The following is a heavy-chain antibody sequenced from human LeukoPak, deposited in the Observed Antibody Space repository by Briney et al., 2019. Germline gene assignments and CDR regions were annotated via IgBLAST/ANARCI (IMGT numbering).Heavy chain of an antibody. CDR2: IYYSGST. V-gene: IGHV4-59*01. Sequence: SETLSLTCTVSGGSISSYYWSWIRQPPGKGLEWIGYIYYSGSTNYNPSFKSRVTISVDTSKNQFSLKLSSVAAADTAVYYCARGYYDSSVVPPDYWGQGTLVTVSS. J-gene: IGHJ4*02. CDR3: ARGYYDSSVVPPDY. D-gene: IGHD3-22*01. CDR1: GGSISSYY.